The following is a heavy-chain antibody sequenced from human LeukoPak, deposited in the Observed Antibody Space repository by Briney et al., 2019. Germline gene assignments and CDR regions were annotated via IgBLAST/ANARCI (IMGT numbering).Heavy chain of an antibody. J-gene: IGHJ6*03. CDR2: IWYDGSSE. CDR3: AKDDNWRGSYNYYYMDV. Sequence: GGSLRLSCAASGVNFGSYGMHWIRQAPGKGLEWVAVIWYDGSSEQYADSVKGRFTISRDNSRDTLYLQMNSLRAEDTAVYYCAKDDNWRGSYNYYYMDVWGKGTSVTVSS. V-gene: IGHV3-33*06. CDR1: GVNFGSYG. D-gene: IGHD3-3*01.